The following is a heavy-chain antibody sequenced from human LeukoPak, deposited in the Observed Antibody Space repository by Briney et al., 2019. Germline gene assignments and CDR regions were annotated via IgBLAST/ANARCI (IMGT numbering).Heavy chain of an antibody. V-gene: IGHV3-30-3*01. CDR2: ISYDGSNK. D-gene: IGHD3/OR15-3a*01. J-gene: IGHJ4*02. CDR1: GFTFSSYA. CDR3: AKGVWTDYTITHFDY. Sequence: GGSLRLSCAASGFTFSSYAMHWVRQAPGKGLEWVAVISYDGSNKYYADSVKGRFTISRDNSKNTLYLQMNSLRAEDTAVYYCAKGVWTDYTITHFDYWGQGTLVTVSS.